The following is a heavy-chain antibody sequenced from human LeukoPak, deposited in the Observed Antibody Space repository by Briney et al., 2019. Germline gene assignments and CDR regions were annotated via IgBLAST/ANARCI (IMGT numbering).Heavy chain of an antibody. CDR2: ITSNTAST. CDR3: ATRSGSSRNSYFDY. Sequence: PGGSLRLSCAASGFTFSNYAMSWVRQVPGKGLEWVSGITSNTASTYYADSVKGRFTISRDNSKNTLYLQMNSLRAEDTAVYYCATRSGSSRNSYFDYWGQGTLVTVSS. D-gene: IGHD1-26*01. CDR1: GFTFSNYA. V-gene: IGHV3-23*01. J-gene: IGHJ4*02.